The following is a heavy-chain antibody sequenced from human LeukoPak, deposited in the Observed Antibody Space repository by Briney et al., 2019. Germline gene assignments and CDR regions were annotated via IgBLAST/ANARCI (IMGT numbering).Heavy chain of an antibody. CDR2: ISSNGGST. CDR1: GFTFSSYA. CDR3: ARMTLYGSGTVD. D-gene: IGHD3-10*01. Sequence: PGGSLRLSCAASGFTFSSYAMHWVRQAPGKGLEYVSGISSNGGSTHYANSVKGRFTISRDNSKNIVKLQMGSLRVEDTAVYHCARMTLYGSGTVDWGQGILVTVSS. J-gene: IGHJ4*02. V-gene: IGHV3-64*01.